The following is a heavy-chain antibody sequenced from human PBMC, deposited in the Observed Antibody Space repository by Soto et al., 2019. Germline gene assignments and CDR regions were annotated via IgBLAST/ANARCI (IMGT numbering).Heavy chain of an antibody. CDR1: GFTFSSYG. CDR3: ARDPPYYDILTGYEDDAFDI. D-gene: IGHD3-9*01. Sequence: GGSLRLSCAASGFTFSSYGMHWVRQAPGKGLEWVAVISYDGSNKYYADSVKGRFTISRDNAKNSLYLQMNSLRAEDTAVYYCARDPPYYDILTGYEDDAFDIWGQGTMVTVSS. J-gene: IGHJ3*02. CDR2: ISYDGSNK. V-gene: IGHV3-30*03.